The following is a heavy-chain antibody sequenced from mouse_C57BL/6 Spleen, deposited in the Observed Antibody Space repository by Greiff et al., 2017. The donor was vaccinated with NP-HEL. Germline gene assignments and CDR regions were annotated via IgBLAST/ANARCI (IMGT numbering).Heavy chain of an antibody. CDR2: IYPRSGNT. J-gene: IGHJ4*01. CDR1: GYTFTSYG. D-gene: IGHD2-5*01. CDR3: ARCSNFFMDY. V-gene: IGHV1-81*01. Sequence: VQLQQSGAELARPGASVKLSCKASGYTFTSYGISWVKQRTGQGLEWIGEIYPRSGNTYYNEKFKGKATMTADKSSSTAYMELRSLTSEDSAVYFCARCSNFFMDYWGQGTSVTVSS.